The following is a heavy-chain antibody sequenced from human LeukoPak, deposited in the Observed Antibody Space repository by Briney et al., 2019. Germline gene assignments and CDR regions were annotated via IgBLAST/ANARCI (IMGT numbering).Heavy chain of an antibody. CDR1: GGSISSYY. J-gene: IGHJ6*03. CDR2: IYYSGST. D-gene: IGHD3-22*01. CDR3: ARDATYYYDSSGYYSYYYYYMDV. V-gene: IGHV4-59*12. Sequence: PSETLSLTCTVSGGSISSYYWSWIRQPPGKGLEWIGYIYYSGSTYYNPSLKSRVTISLDTSRNQFSLKLNSVTAADTAVYYCARDATYYYDSSGYYSYYYYYMDVWGKGTTVTISS.